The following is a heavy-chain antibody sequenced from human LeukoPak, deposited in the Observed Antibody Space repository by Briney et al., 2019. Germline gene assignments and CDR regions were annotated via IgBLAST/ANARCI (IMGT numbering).Heavy chain of an antibody. D-gene: IGHD6-13*01. CDR1: GGSFSGYY. CDR2: INYSGST. CDR3: ASLTTGYSSGWYKI. J-gene: IGHJ4*02. V-gene: IGHV4-34*01. Sequence: SETLSLTCAVYGGSFSGYYWSWIRQPPGKGLEWVGEINYSGSTNYNPSLKSRVTISVETSKNQLSLKVRSVTAADTAVYYCASLTTGYSSGWYKIWGQGTLVSVSS.